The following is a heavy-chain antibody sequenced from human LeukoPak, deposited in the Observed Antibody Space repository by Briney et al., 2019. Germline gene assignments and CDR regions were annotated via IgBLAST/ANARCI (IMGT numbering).Heavy chain of an antibody. J-gene: IGHJ6*03. Sequence: SETLSLTCTVSGESISGFYWNWIRQPPGKGLEWIGYIYYSGSTYYNPSLKSRVTISVDTSKNQFSLKLSSVTAADTAVYYCARAGGSDYYYYYYMDVWGKGTTVTVS. CDR1: GESISGFY. CDR3: ARAGGSDYYYYYYMDV. D-gene: IGHD3-16*01. CDR2: IYYSGST. V-gene: IGHV4-59*08.